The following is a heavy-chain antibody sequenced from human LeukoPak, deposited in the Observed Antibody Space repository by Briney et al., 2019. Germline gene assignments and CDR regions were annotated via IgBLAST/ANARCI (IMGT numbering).Heavy chain of an antibody. CDR2: VSYTGRT. Sequence: PLETLSLTCTVSGGSLSGHYWSWIRQPPPQRLEWIGYVSYTGRTKYNPSLQSRVTISIDTSKSQFSLKLTSVTSADTAVYSCARLLDNDISGDPDTFDVWGQGTTVIVSS. CDR3: ARLLDNDISGDPDTFDV. J-gene: IGHJ3*01. D-gene: IGHD3-22*01. CDR1: GGSLSGHY. V-gene: IGHV4-59*11.